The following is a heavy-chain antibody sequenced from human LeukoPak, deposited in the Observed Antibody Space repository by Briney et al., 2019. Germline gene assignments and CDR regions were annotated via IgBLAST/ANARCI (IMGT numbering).Heavy chain of an antibody. V-gene: IGHV3-33*06. CDR3: AKDGAAAAVGYYMDV. Sequence: SGGSLRLSCAASGFTFSSYGMHGVRQAPAKGLEWVAVIWYDGSDKYYADSVKGRFTISRDNSKNTLYLQMNSLRAEDTAVYYCAKDGAAAAVGYYMDVWGKGTTVTVSS. CDR1: GFTFSSYG. J-gene: IGHJ6*03. CDR2: IWYDGSDK. D-gene: IGHD6-13*01.